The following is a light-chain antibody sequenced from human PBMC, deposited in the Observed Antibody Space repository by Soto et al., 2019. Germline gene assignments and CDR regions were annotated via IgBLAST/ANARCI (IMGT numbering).Light chain of an antibody. V-gene: IGKV3-15*01. CDR3: QQYNNWPTWT. CDR1: QSVGSN. CDR2: GAS. Sequence: EIVMTQSPATLSVSPGERATLSCRARQSVGSNLAWYQQKPGQAPRLLIYGASTRATGIPARFSGSGSETEFTLTINSLQAEDSAVYFCQQYNNWPTWTFGQGTKVDIK. J-gene: IGKJ1*01.